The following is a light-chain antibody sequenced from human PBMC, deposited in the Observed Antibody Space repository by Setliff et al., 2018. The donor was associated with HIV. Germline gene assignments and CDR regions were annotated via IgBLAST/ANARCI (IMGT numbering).Light chain of an antibody. V-gene: IGLV2-23*01. CDR1: SGDVGRYNL. Sequence: QSALTQPASVSGSPGQSITISSTGTSGDVGRYNLVSWYQQQPGKPPKLMIYQASKRPSGVSNRFSGSKSGNTASLTISGLQAEDEADYYCCSNTGSNTYVFGTGTKV. CDR3: CSNTGSNTYV. J-gene: IGLJ1*01. CDR2: QAS.